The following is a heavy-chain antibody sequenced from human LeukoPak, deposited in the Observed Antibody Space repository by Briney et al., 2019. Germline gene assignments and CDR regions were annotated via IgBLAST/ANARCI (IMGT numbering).Heavy chain of an antibody. J-gene: IGHJ4*02. D-gene: IGHD2-21*02. V-gene: IGHV1-2*02. CDR3: AASRPHIVVVTDILDY. CDR2: INTISGGT. Sequence: ASVKVSCKASGYTFTGYYMHWVRQAPGKGLEWMGWINTISGGTNYAQKYGGRVTITRDTTISTDYIELSRLRSDDAAVYYCAASRPHIVVVTDILDYWGQGTLVTVSS. CDR1: GYTFTGYY.